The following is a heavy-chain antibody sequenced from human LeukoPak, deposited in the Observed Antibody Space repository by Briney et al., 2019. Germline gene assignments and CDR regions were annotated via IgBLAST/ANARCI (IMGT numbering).Heavy chain of an antibody. CDR1: GGTFSSYA. CDR3: ARGPMFGSGSYYNY. J-gene: IGHJ4*02. CDR2: IIPIFGTA. D-gene: IGHD3-10*01. V-gene: IGHV1-69*05. Sequence: VASVKVSCKASGGTFSSYAVSWVRQAPGQGLEWMGGIIPIFGTANYAQKFQGRVTITTDESTSTAYMELSSLRSEDTAVYYCARGPMFGSGSYYNYWGQGTLVTVSS.